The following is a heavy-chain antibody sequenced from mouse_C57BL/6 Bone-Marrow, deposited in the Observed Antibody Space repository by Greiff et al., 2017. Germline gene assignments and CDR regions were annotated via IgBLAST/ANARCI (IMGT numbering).Heavy chain of an antibody. D-gene: IGHD2-3*01. Sequence: EVQLVESGGDLVKPGGSLKLSCAASGFTFSSYGMSWVRQTPDKRLEWVATISSGGSYTYYPDSVKGRFTISRDNAKNTLYLQMSSLKDEDTAMYYCARLLRKYFDYWGQGTTLTVSS. CDR1: GFTFSSYG. J-gene: IGHJ2*01. V-gene: IGHV5-6*01. CDR2: ISSGGSYT. CDR3: ARLLRKYFDY.